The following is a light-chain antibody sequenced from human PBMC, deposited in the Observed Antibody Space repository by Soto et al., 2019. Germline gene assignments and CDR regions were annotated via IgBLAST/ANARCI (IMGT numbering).Light chain of an antibody. J-gene: IGKJ5*01. CDR2: GAS. V-gene: IGKV3D-15*01. CDR3: QQYNKWPQT. CDR1: QSVSSY. Sequence: QSAATVSLSKGERATLSCKASQSVSSYLAWYEQKPGQAPRLLIYGASSRATGIPDRFSGSGSGTEFTLTISRLEPEDFEVYYCQQYNKWPQTFGQGTRLEI.